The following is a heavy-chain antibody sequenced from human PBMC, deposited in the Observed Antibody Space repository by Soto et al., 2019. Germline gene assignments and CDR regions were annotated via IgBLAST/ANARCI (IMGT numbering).Heavy chain of an antibody. D-gene: IGHD5-12*01. CDR3: ARVRTRPGPWHYYYYYGMEV. V-gene: IGHV1-18*01. CDR1: GYTFTSYG. CDR2: ISAYNGNT. J-gene: IGHJ6*02. Sequence: ASVKVSCKASGYTFTSYGISWVRQAPGQGLEWMGWISAYNGNTNYAQKLQGRVTMTRDTSTSTVYMELSSLRAEDTAVYYCARVRTRPGPWHYYYYYGMEVWGQGTTVTVSS.